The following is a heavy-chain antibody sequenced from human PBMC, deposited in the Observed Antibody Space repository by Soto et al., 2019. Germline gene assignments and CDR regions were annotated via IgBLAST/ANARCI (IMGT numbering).Heavy chain of an antibody. D-gene: IGHD6-6*01. J-gene: IGHJ6*02. Sequence: QVQLQESGPGLVKPSQTLSLTCTVSGGSISSGGYFWSWIRQHPGKGLEWIGFIYYSGSTYYNPSLKSAVTTSVYTSKNQFSLKLSSVTAADTAVYYCAREGAAPYYYYGMDVWGQGTTVTVSS. V-gene: IGHV4-31*01. CDR1: GGSISSGGYF. CDR2: IYYSGST. CDR3: AREGAAPYYYYGMDV.